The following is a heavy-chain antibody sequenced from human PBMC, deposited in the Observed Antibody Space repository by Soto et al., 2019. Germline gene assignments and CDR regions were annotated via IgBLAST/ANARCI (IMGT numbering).Heavy chain of an antibody. J-gene: IGHJ4*02. CDR1: GFTFSSYA. CDR3: ARDLDY. Sequence: EVQLVESGGGLVQPGGSLRLSCAASGFTFSSYAMHWVRQAPGKGLEYVSAISSNGGSTYYANSVKGRFTISRDNSKSTLYLQMGSLRAEDMAVYYCARDLDYWGQGTLVTVSS. V-gene: IGHV3-64*01. CDR2: ISSNGGST.